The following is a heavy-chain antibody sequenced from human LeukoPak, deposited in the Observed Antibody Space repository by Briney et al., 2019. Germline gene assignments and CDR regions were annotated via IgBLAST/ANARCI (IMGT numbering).Heavy chain of an antibody. CDR1: GFTFNRYA. J-gene: IGHJ4*02. CDR2: ISGSGGGT. CDR3: AKDYYDSSGYYLDY. Sequence: GGSLRLSCAASGFTFNRYAMYAMNWVRQAPGRGLEWVSSISGSGGGTYYSDSVKGRFTVSRDNSKNTLYLQMNSLRAEDTAVYYCAKDYYDSSGYYLDYWGQGTLVTVSS. V-gene: IGHV3-23*01. D-gene: IGHD3-22*01.